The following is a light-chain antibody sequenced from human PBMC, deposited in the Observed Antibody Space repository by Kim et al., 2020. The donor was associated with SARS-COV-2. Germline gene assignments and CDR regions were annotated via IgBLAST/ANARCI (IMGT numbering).Light chain of an antibody. J-gene: IGLJ1*01. CDR3: GTWDSSLSAYV. CDR2: DNN. CDR1: SSNSGNNY. Sequence: GQKVTISCSGSSSNSGNNYVSWYQQLPGTAPKFLIYDNNKRPSGIPDRFSGSKSDTSATLGITGLQTGDEADYYCGTWDSSLSAYVFGTGTKVTVL. V-gene: IGLV1-51*01.